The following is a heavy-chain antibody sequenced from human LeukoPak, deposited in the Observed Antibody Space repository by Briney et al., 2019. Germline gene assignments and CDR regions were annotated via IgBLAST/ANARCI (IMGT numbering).Heavy chain of an antibody. V-gene: IGHV3-66*01. D-gene: IGHD6-19*01. CDR3: ARTSGWYRDHDAFDI. Sequence: GGSLRLSCAASGFTVSSNYMSWVRQAPGKGLEWVSVIYSGGSTYYADSVKGRFTISRDNSKNTLYLQMNSLRAEDTAVYYCARTSGWYRDHDAFDIWGQGTMVTVSS. CDR2: IYSGGST. CDR1: GFTVSSNY. J-gene: IGHJ3*02.